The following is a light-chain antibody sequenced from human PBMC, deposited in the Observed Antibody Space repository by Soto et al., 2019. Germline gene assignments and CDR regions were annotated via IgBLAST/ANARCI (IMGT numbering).Light chain of an antibody. Sequence: EIVLTQSPGTLSLSPGERATLSCRASQSITNNFLAWYQHKPGQAPRLLIHDATRRATGIPARFSGSGSGTDFTLTISRLEPEDFAVYYCQQCATSPLTFGQGTKVEIK. CDR1: QSITNNF. CDR3: QQCATSPLT. CDR2: DAT. V-gene: IGKV3-20*01. J-gene: IGKJ1*01.